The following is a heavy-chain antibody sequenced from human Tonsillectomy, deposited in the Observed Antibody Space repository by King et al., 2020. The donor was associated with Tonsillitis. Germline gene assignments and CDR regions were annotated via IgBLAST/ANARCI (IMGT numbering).Heavy chain of an antibody. CDR2: ISISYSYT. V-gene: IGHV3-11*05. D-gene: IGHD5-12*01. CDR3: AREYEVANLSSYYYMDV. Sequence: VQLVESGGGLVKPGGSLRLSCAASGFTFSDYYMSWIRQAPGKGREWVSYISISYSYTNYADSVKGRFTISRDNAKTAVYLQMNSLRAEDTAVYYCAREYEVANLSSYYYMDVWGIGTTVTVSS. CDR1: GFTFSDYY. J-gene: IGHJ6*03.